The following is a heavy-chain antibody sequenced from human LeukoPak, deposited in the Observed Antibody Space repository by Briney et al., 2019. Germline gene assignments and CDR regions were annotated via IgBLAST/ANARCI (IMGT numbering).Heavy chain of an antibody. V-gene: IGHV3-7*03. J-gene: IGHJ4*02. CDR1: GFTFSSYW. CDR2: IRQDGGEI. CDR3: AKDRQWLGRYFDY. D-gene: IGHD6-19*01. Sequence: PGGSLRLSCAASGFTFSSYWMSWVRQAPGMGLEWVANIRQDGGEIYYLDSVKGRFTISRDNAKNSLYLQMNSLTAEDTAVYYCAKDRQWLGRYFDYWGQGTLVTVSS.